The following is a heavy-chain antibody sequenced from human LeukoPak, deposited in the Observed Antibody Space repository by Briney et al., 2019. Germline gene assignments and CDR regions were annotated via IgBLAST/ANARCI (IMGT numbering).Heavy chain of an antibody. V-gene: IGHV3-7*01. D-gene: IGHD5-12*01. Sequence: GGSLRLSCAASGFTFSSYWMSWVRQAPGKGLEWVANIKQDGSEKYYVDSVKGRFTISRDNAKNSLYLQMDSLRGEDTAVYYCARIRDIVGFDYWGQGPLVTVSS. CDR1: GFTFSSYW. CDR2: IKQDGSEK. CDR3: ARIRDIVGFDY. J-gene: IGHJ4*02.